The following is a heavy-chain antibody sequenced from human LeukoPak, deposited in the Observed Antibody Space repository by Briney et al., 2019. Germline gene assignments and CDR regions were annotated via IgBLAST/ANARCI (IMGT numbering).Heavy chain of an antibody. Sequence: PSETLSLTCTVSGDSINSLDLWSWVRQPPGKGLEWIGEMYLSGTTHSNPSVKSRVTISIDKSKNQFFLNLSSVTAADTAVYYCARHLVDDYYDRPGAFDIWGQGTMVTVSS. CDR1: GDSINSLDL. V-gene: IGHV4-4*02. CDR2: MYLSGTT. D-gene: IGHD3-22*01. CDR3: ARHLVDDYYDRPGAFDI. J-gene: IGHJ3*02.